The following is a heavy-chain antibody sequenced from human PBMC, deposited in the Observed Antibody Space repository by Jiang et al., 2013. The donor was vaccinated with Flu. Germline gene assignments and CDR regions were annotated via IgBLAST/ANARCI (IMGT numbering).Heavy chain of an antibody. J-gene: IGHJ4*02. D-gene: IGHD6-19*01. Sequence: MPGKGLEWMGIIYPGDSDTRYSPSFQGQVTISADKSISTAYLQWSSLKASDTAMYYCARSPEYPEYSSGWYAHYWGQGTLVTVSS. V-gene: IGHV5-51*01. CDR2: IYPGDSDT. CDR3: ARSPEYPEYSSGWYAHY.